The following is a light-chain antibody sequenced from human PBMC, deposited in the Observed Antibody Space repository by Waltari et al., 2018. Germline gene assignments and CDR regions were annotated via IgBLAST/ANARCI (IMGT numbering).Light chain of an antibody. Sequence: QTVVTQEPSLSVSHGGTVTLTCALSSGSVSTTSYATWYQQTPGQAPRTLVYKANARSSGVPDRFSGSILGNTAALTITGAQADDESDYYCALYMGSGIWVFGGGTKLTVL. CDR1: SGSVSTTSY. CDR2: KAN. CDR3: ALYMGSGIWV. V-gene: IGLV8-61*01. J-gene: IGLJ3*02.